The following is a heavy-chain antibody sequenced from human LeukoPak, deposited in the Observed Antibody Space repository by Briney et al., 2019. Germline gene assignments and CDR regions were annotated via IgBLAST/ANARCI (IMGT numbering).Heavy chain of an antibody. Sequence: GGSLRLSCAASGFTFDDYAMHWVRQAPGKGLEWVSGISWNSGSIGYADSVKGRFTISRDNAKNTLYLQMNSLRAEDTAVYYCARGPYYYDSSGYLISDYWGQGTLVTVSS. J-gene: IGHJ4*02. CDR3: ARGPYYYDSSGYLISDY. D-gene: IGHD3-22*01. V-gene: IGHV3-9*01. CDR2: ISWNSGSI. CDR1: GFTFDDYA.